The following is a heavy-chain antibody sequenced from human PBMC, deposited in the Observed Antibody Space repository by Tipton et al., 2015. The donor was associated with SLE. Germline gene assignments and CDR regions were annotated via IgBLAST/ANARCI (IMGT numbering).Heavy chain of an antibody. D-gene: IGHD6-6*01. CDR3: ARLVAARPGYYCGMDV. Sequence: TLSLTCSVSGGSISDYFWSWIRQAPGKGPEWIGHMSDSGDTNYNPSLKSRVTISVDTSKNQLSLNLESVTAADTAVYYCARLVAARPGYYCGMDVWGQGTTVTVSS. CDR2: MSDSGDT. V-gene: IGHV4-59*12. CDR1: GGSISDYF. J-gene: IGHJ6*02.